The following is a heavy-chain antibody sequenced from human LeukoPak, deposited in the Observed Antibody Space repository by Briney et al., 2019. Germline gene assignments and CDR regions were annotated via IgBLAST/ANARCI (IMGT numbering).Heavy chain of an antibody. CDR3: AKDGGSNSWSS. J-gene: IGHJ4*02. CDR1: GLTFSIYA. CDR2: ISGSATST. D-gene: IGHD6-13*01. Sequence: PGGSLRLSCAASGLTFSIYAMSWVRQAPGKGLEWVSAISGSATSTYYADSVKGRFTISRDNSKNTVYLQMNSLRAEDTAIYYCAKDGGSNSWSSRGQGTLVTVSS. V-gene: IGHV3-23*01.